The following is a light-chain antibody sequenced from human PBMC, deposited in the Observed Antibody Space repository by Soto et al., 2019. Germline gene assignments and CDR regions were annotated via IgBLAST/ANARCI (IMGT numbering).Light chain of an antibody. CDR1: HSINDW. Sequence: TQSPSSLSASVGDRVTITCRARHSINDWLAWYQQKPGKAPKPLIYDASSLESGVPSRFSGGGSGTEFSLIISGLQPEDFATYYCQQYHGFWFGQGTKVDIK. V-gene: IGKV1-5*01. CDR2: DAS. J-gene: IGKJ1*01. CDR3: QQYHGFW.